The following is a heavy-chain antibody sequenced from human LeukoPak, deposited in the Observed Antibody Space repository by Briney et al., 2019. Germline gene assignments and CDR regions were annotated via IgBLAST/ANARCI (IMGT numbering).Heavy chain of an antibody. CDR1: GGSISSSTYY. Sequence: SETLSLTCTVSGGSISSSTYYWDCFRQPPGKGLEWIGYIYYSGSTNYNPSLKRRVTISVDTSKNQFSLKLSSVTAADTAVYYCARGADSSGYYSIFYFDYWGQGTLVTVSS. V-gene: IGHV4-61*05. CDR3: ARGADSSGYYSIFYFDY. D-gene: IGHD3-22*01. CDR2: IYYSGST. J-gene: IGHJ4*02.